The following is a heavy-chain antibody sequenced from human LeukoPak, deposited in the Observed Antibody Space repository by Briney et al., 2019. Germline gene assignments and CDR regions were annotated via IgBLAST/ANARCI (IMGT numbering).Heavy chain of an antibody. D-gene: IGHD3-16*01. Sequence: GGSLRLSCAASGFIFSSSFIDWVRQAPGKGLGWVSRIYPDGTVTNYVDSVKARFTISRDDAKKMVYLQMNSLRVEDTCPYDYSPPFDRDSIVMWGQRTLVAVSS. J-gene: IGHJ4*02. CDR3: SPPFDRDSIVM. V-gene: IGHV3-74*01. CDR1: GFIFSSSF. CDR2: IYPDGTVT.